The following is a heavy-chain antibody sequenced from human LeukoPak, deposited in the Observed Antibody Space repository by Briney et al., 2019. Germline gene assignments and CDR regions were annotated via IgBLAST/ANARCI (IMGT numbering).Heavy chain of an antibody. D-gene: IGHD2-15*01. V-gene: IGHV2-5*02. CDR3: AHRGRYCSDSYCYGAFHV. J-gene: IGHJ3*01. CDR2: IYWDDDK. Sequence: SGPTLVNPTQTLTLTCTFSGFSLSTSGVGVGWIRQPPGKALEWLALIYWDDDKHYSPSLKSRLTITKDTSKNQVVLTMTNMDPVDTATYYCAHRGRYCSDSYCYGAFHVWGQGTMVTVSS. CDR1: GFSLSTSGVG.